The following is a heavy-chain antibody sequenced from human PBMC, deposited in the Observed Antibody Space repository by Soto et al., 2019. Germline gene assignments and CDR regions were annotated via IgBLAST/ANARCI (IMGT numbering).Heavy chain of an antibody. D-gene: IGHD5-18*01. Sequence: SQTLSLTCAISGDSVSSNSAAWNWIRQSPSRGLEWLGRTYYRSKWYNDYAVSVKSRITINPDTSKNQFSLQLNSVTPEDTAVYYCARSSVAVGYSYGRNWLDPGGQGTLVTVSS. J-gene: IGHJ5*02. V-gene: IGHV6-1*01. CDR3: ARSSVAVGYSYGRNWLDP. CDR1: GDSVSSNSAA. CDR2: TYYRSKWYN.